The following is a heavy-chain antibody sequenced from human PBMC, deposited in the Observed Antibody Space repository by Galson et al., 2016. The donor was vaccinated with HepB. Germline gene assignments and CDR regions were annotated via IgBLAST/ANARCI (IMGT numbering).Heavy chain of an antibody. V-gene: IGHV4-34*01. CDR1: GGSFSDYY. Sequence: SETLSLTCAVYGGSFSDYYWSWIRQPPGKGLEWIGEINHSGSTNYNPSLKSRVSMSVDTSRNQFSLRLSSVTATDTAVYYCASDDYWGQGTLVTVSS. D-gene: IGHD3-3*01. CDR3: ASDDY. CDR2: INHSGST. J-gene: IGHJ4*02.